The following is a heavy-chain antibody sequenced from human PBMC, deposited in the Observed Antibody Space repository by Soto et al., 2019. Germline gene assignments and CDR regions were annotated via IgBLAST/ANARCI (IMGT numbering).Heavy chain of an antibody. Sequence: QLQLQESGPGLVKPSETLSLTCTVSGGSISSSAYYWAWVRQPPGKGLEWIGSIHYSGNTYYNPSLRSRVTISVDTSKNQFSLKLSSVTASDTAVYYCAREVEASGDYWGQGTLVTVSS. CDR1: GGSISSSAYY. D-gene: IGHD6-19*01. CDR2: IHYSGNT. V-gene: IGHV4-39*01. CDR3: AREVEASGDY. J-gene: IGHJ4*02.